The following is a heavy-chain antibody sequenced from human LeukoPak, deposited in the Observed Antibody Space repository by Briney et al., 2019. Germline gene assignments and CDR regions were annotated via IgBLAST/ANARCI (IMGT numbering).Heavy chain of an antibody. V-gene: IGHV1-69*05. Sequence: SVKVSCKASGGTFSNSAISWVRQAPGQGLEWMGGIIPIFGTANYAQMFQGRVTITTDESTYIAYMEPSSLRSEDMAVYYCATRRLPDFWSGREAFDIWGQGTMVTVSS. CDR2: IIPIFGTA. CDR3: ATRRLPDFWSGREAFDI. D-gene: IGHD3-3*01. CDR1: GGTFSNSA. J-gene: IGHJ3*02.